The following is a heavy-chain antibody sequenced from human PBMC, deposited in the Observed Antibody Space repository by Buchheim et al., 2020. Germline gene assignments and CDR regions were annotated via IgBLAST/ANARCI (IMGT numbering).Heavy chain of an antibody. J-gene: IGHJ4*02. CDR3: ARDYKGNYYYGSGSYRGYFDY. V-gene: IGHV4-34*01. CDR2: INHSGST. Sequence: QVQLQQWGAGLLKPSETLSLTCAVYGGSFSGYYWSWIRQPPGKGLEWIGEINHSGSTNYNPSLKSRVTISVDTSKNRFSLKLSSVTAADTAVYYCARDYKGNYYYGSGSYRGYFDYWGQGTL. D-gene: IGHD3-10*01. CDR1: GGSFSGYY.